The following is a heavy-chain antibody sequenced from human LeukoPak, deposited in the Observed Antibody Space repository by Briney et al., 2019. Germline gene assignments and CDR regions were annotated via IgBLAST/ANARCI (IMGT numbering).Heavy chain of an antibody. D-gene: IGHD3-10*02. CDR2: ISSSGNTI. J-gene: IGHJ6*04. Sequence: HPGGSLILSCAASGFTFSSYGMNWVRQAPGKGLEWVSYISSSGNTIYYADSVKGRFTISRDNAKNSLYLRMNSLRAEDTAVYYCAELGITMIGGVWGKGTTVTISS. V-gene: IGHV3-48*03. CDR3: AELGITMIGGV. CDR1: GFTFSSYG.